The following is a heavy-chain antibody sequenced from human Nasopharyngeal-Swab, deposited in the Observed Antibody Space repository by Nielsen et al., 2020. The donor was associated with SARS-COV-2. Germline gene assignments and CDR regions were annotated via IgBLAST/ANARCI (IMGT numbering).Heavy chain of an antibody. CDR3: ARGGMATNPFDY. D-gene: IGHD5-24*01. CDR1: GGTFSSYA. CDR2: IIPIFGTA. J-gene: IGHJ4*02. V-gene: IGHV1-69*06. Sequence: SVKVSCKASGGTFSSYAISWVRQAPRQGLEWMGGIIPIFGTANYAQKFQGRVTITADKSTSTAYMELSSLRSEDTAVYYCARGGMATNPFDYWGQGTLVTVSS.